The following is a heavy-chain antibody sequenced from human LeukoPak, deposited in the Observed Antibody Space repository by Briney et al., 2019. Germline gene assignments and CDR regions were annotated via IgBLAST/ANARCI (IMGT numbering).Heavy chain of an antibody. D-gene: IGHD6-19*01. CDR3: AKYSSGWDYYFDY. CDR1: GFKVETYY. CDR2: IYSAEST. J-gene: IGHJ4*02. V-gene: IGHV3-53*01. Sequence: PGGSLRLSCAASGFKVETYYMAWVRQAPGKELEWVSVIYSAESTHYAESVKGRFTISRDTSKNTVFLQMNSLRAEDTAVYYCAKYSSGWDYYFDYWGQGTLVTVSS.